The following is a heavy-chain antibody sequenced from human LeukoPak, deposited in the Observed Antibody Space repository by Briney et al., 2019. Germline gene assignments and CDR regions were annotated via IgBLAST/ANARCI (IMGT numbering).Heavy chain of an antibody. D-gene: IGHD1-1*01. CDR3: ARVGGTSSFDP. Sequence: GRSLRLSCAASGFTFSSYGMHWVRQAPGKGLEWVAVIWYDGSNKYYADSVKGRFTISRDNSKNTLYLQMNSLRSEDTAVYYCARVGGTSSFDPWGQGTLVTVSS. CDR1: GFTFSSYG. V-gene: IGHV3-33*01. CDR2: IWYDGSNK. J-gene: IGHJ5*02.